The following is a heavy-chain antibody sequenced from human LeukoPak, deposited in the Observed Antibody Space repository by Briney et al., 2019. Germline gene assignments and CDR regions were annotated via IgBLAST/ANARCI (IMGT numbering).Heavy chain of an antibody. V-gene: IGHV1-2*02. D-gene: IGHD6-6*01. Sequence: ASVKVSCKASGYTFTGYYMHWVRQAPGQGLEWMGWINPNSGGINYAQKFQGRVTMTRDTSISTAYMELSRLRSDDTAVYYCARESVPAVAARRGLNYWGQGTLVAVSS. CDR3: ARESVPAVAARRGLNY. CDR2: INPNSGGI. J-gene: IGHJ4*02. CDR1: GYTFTGYY.